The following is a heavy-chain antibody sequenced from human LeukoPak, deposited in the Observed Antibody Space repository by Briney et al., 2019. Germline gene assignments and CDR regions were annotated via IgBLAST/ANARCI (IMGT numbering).Heavy chain of an antibody. D-gene: IGHD3-22*01. V-gene: IGHV4-31*03. CDR3: ASTDYYDSSGYVDY. CDR2: IYYSGST. CDR1: GVSISSGGYY. J-gene: IGHJ4*02. Sequence: SETLSLTCTVSGVSISSGGYYWSWIRQHPGKGLEWIGYIYYSGSTYYNPSLKSRVTISVDTSKNQFSLKLSSVTAADTAVYYCASTDYYDSSGYVDYWGQGTLVTVSS.